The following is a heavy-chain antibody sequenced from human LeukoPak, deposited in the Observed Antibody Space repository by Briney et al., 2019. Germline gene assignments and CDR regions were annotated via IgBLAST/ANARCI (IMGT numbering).Heavy chain of an antibody. V-gene: IGHV3-66*02. J-gene: IGHJ4*02. CDR2: IYSGGST. Sequence: GGSLRLSCAASGFTVSSNYMSWVRQAPGKGLEWVSVIYSGGSTYYADSVKGRFTISRDNSKNTLYLQMNSLRAEDTAVYYCARDLLRVIIPSYWGQGTLVTVSS. D-gene: IGHD3-10*01. CDR1: GFTVSSNY. CDR3: ARDLLRVIIPSY.